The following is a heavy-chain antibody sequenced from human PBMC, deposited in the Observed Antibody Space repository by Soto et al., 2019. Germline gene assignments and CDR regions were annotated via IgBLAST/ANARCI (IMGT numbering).Heavy chain of an antibody. D-gene: IGHD3-22*01. V-gene: IGHV4-39*01. CDR2: IYYSGST. CDR1: GGSISSSSYY. J-gene: IGHJ3*02. Sequence: SETLSLTCTVSGGSISSSSYYWGWIRQPPGKGLEWIGCIYYSGSTYYNPSLKSRVTISVDTSKNQFSLKLSSVTAADTAVYYCARPYYYDSSGCCAFDIWGQGTMVTVSS. CDR3: ARPYYYDSSGCCAFDI.